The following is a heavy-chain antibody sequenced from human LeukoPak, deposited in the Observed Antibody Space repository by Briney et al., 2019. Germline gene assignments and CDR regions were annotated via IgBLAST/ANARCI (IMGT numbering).Heavy chain of an antibody. V-gene: IGHV3-23*01. CDR1: GFTFSSYA. CDR3: AKGDVLPSYPTFDY. CDR2: ISASGGTT. D-gene: IGHD3-9*01. J-gene: IGHJ4*02. Sequence: GGSLRLSCAASGFTFSSYALSWVRQAPGKGLEWVSVISASGGTTYYADSVKGRFPISRDTSKDTVYLQMHSLRAEDTAVYYCAKGDVLPSYPTFDYWGQGTLVTVSS.